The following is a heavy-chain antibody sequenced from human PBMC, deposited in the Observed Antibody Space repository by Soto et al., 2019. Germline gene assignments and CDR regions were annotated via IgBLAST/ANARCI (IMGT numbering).Heavy chain of an antibody. V-gene: IGHV1-18*01. Sequence: GTPVEVTSKASGFTVSDSGFSWVRQAHGRGLEWMGWISAFNGETNYTHKSEGRVAMCRDAGTTGSCWDLRSLRVADSAVYYCVRDQGWQLPISLYFGYWGQRTGFSVGS. CDR1: GFTVSDSG. J-gene: IGHJ4*02. CDR2: ISAFNGET. D-gene: IGHD2-15*01. CDR3: VRDQGWQLPISLYFGY.